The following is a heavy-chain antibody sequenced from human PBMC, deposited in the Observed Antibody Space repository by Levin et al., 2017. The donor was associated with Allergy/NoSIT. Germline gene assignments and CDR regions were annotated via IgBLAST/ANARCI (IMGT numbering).Heavy chain of an antibody. Sequence: SCAASGFTFDDYTMHWVRQAPGKGLEWVSLISWDGGSTYYADSVKGRFTISRDNSKNSLYLQMNSLRTEDTALYYCAKVMEAAALDYYYYYGMDVWGQGTTVTVSS. D-gene: IGHD3-3*01. CDR2: ISWDGGST. CDR1: GFTFDDYT. V-gene: IGHV3-43*01. J-gene: IGHJ6*02. CDR3: AKVMEAAALDYYYYYGMDV.